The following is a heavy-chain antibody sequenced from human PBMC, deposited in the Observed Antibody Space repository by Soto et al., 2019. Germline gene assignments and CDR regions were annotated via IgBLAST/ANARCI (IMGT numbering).Heavy chain of an antibody. V-gene: IGHV3-30*18. D-gene: IGHD3-22*01. CDR1: GFTFSSYG. CDR2: ISYDGSNK. CDR3: AKEGDSSGYYYYYGMDV. J-gene: IGHJ6*02. Sequence: QVQLVESGGGVVQPGRSLRLSCAASGFTFSSYGMHWVRQAPGKGLEWVAVISYDGSNKYYADSVKGRFTISRDNSKNTLYLQMNSLRAEDTAVYYCAKEGDSSGYYYYYGMDVWGQGTTVTVSS.